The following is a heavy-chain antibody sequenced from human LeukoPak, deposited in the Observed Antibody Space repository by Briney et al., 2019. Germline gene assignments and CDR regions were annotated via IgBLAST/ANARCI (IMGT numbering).Heavy chain of an antibody. V-gene: IGHV3-48*03. CDR2: ISSSGGTI. CDR1: GFTFSSYE. CDR3: AKSGYYDSSGYDY. Sequence: PGGSLRLSCAASGFTFSSYEMNWVRQAPGKGLEWVSYISSSGGTIYYADSVKGRFTISRDNAKNSLYLQMNSLRAEDTAVYYCAKSGYYDSSGYDYWGQGTLVTVSS. D-gene: IGHD3-22*01. J-gene: IGHJ4*02.